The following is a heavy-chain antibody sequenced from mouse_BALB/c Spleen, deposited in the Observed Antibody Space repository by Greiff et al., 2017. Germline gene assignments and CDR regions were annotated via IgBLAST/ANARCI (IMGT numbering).Heavy chain of an antibody. CDR3: ARGGYYGAWFAY. V-gene: IGHV1-82*01. Sequence: VQLQQSGPELVKPGASVKISCKASGYAFSSSWMNWVKQRPGQGLEWIGRIYPGDGDTNYNGKFKGKATLTSDKSSSTAYMELSSLTSEDSAVYYCARGGYYGAWFAYWGQGTLVTVSA. D-gene: IGHD2-3*01. CDR1: GYAFSSSW. CDR2: IYPGDGDT. J-gene: IGHJ3*01.